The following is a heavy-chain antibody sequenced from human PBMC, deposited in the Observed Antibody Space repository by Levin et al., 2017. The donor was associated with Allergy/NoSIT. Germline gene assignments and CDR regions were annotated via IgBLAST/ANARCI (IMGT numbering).Heavy chain of an antibody. Sequence: ASVKVSCKASGYTFTSYYMHWVRQAPGQGLEWMGIINPSGGSTSYAQKFQGRVTMTRDTSTSTVYMELSSLRSEDTAVYYCARDLSSIFGVVIMGWFDPWGQGTLVTVSS. D-gene: IGHD3-3*01. J-gene: IGHJ5*02. CDR1: GYTFTSYY. CDR2: INPSGGST. CDR3: ARDLSSIFGVVIMGWFDP. V-gene: IGHV1-46*01.